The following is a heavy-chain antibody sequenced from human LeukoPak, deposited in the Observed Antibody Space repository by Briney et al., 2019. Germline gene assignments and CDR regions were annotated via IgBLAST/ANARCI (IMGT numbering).Heavy chain of an antibody. CDR1: GFTFSSYS. Sequence: PGGSLRLSCAASGFTFSSYSMNWVRQAPGKGLEWVSYISSSSSTIYYADSVRGRFTSSRDNAKNSLYLQMNSLRDEDTAVYYCARYRGNYYGSGRYAFDIWGQGTMVTVSS. D-gene: IGHD3-10*01. CDR3: ARYRGNYYGSGRYAFDI. CDR2: ISSSSSTI. J-gene: IGHJ3*02. V-gene: IGHV3-48*02.